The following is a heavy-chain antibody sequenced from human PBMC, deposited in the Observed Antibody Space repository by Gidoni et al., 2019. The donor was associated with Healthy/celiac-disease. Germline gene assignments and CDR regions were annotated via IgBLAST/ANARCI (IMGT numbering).Heavy chain of an antibody. CDR1: GFTFSSDA. D-gene: IGHD4-4*01. Sequence: EVQLLESGGGLVQPGGSLRLSCAASGFTFSSDAMSWVRQAPGKGLEWVSAISGSGGSTYYADSVKGRFTISRDNSKNTLYLQMNSLRAEDTAVYYCANFHYSNDRDETFDPWGQGTLVTVSS. J-gene: IGHJ5*02. V-gene: IGHV3-23*01. CDR2: ISGSGGST. CDR3: ANFHYSNDRDETFDP.